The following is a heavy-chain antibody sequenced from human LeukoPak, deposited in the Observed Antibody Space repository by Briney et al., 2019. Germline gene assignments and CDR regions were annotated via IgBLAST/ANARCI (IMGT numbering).Heavy chain of an antibody. Sequence: SETLSLTCTVSVGSISTYYWSWIRQHPGKGLEWIGYIYYSGSTYYNPSLKSRVTISVDTSKNQFSLKLSSVTAADTAVYYCASLYYYGSGSPPREYYFDYWGQGTLVTVSS. J-gene: IGHJ4*02. CDR1: VGSISTYY. CDR3: ASLYYYGSGSPPREYYFDY. CDR2: IYYSGST. D-gene: IGHD3-10*01. V-gene: IGHV4-59*06.